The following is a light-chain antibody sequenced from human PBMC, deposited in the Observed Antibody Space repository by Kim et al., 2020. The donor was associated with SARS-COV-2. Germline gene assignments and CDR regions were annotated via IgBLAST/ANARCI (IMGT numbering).Light chain of an antibody. CDR2: QAS. Sequence: SASVGDRVTSPGRASQRISSWLAWYQQKPGKAPKLLIYQASTLESGVPSTFSGSGSGTEFSLTISSLQPDDFATYHCQHYSSYPYTFGQGTKLEI. CDR3: QHYSSYPYT. J-gene: IGKJ2*01. CDR1: QRISSW. V-gene: IGKV1-5*01.